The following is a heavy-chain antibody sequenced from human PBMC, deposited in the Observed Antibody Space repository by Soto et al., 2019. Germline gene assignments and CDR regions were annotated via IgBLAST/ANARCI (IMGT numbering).Heavy chain of an antibody. J-gene: IGHJ4*02. Sequence: QLQLQESGSGLVKPSQTLSLTCAVSGGSISSGGYSWSWIRQPPGKGLEWIGYIYHSGSTYYNPSLKRRVTISVDRSKNQFSRKRSSVTAADTAVYDCARGGGNTFDYWGQGTLVTVSS. CDR1: GGSISSGGYS. D-gene: IGHD3-16*01. CDR2: IYHSGST. CDR3: ARGGGNTFDY. V-gene: IGHV4-30-2*01.